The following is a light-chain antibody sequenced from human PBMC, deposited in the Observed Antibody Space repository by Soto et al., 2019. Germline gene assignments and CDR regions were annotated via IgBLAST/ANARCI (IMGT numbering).Light chain of an antibody. V-gene: IGLV2-14*01. J-gene: IGLJ1*01. CDR1: SSDIGGYDY. CDR2: EVR. Sequence: QSALAQPASVSGSPGQSITVSCTGTSSDIGGYDYVSWYQQRPGKAPKLMIYEVRYRPSGVSNRFSGSKSGNTASLTISGLQAEDEAVYYCCSYTRTSNHYFFGSGTKVTVL. CDR3: CSYTRTSNHYF.